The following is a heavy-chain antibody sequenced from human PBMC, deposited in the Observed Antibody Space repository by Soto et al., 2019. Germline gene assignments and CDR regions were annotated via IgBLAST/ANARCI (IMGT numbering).Heavy chain of an antibody. CDR1: NGSISSSNYY. V-gene: IGHV4-39*01. CDR2: IYYSGTT. J-gene: IGHJ2*01. Sequence: QLQLQESGPGLVKPSETLSLTCTVSNGSISSSNYYWAWIRQPPGKGLEWIGSIYYSGTTYYKPSLKSRLSLSVDTSKNQFSLRLTSVPAADTAVSYGATRDFYGGNLDLWGRGTLVTVSS. D-gene: IGHD3-16*01. CDR3: ATRDFYGGNLDL.